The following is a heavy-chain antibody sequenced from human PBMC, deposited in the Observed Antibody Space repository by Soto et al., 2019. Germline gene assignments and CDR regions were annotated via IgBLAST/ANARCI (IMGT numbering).Heavy chain of an antibody. Sequence: PGGSLRLSCAVSGFTFRNFEMNWVRQVPGKGMEWLAYISSSGSKTYYAESVKGRFTISRDNTEDSLFLQMNSLRVEDSGIYFCARDSIAAPNWFDPWGQGTRVTVSS. V-gene: IGHV3-48*03. CDR1: GFTFRNFE. D-gene: IGHD2-21*01. CDR2: ISSSGSKT. CDR3: ARDSIAAPNWFDP. J-gene: IGHJ5*02.